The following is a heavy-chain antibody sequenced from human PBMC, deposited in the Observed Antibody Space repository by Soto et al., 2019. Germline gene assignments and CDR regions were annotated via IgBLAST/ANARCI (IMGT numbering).Heavy chain of an antibody. CDR2: IYWDDDK. J-gene: IGHJ4*02. D-gene: IGHD3-3*01. Sequence: SGPTLVNPTQTLTLTCTFSGFSLSTSGVGVGWIRQPPRKALEWLALIYWDDDKRYSPSLKSRLTITKDTSKNQVVLAMTNMDPVDTATYYCAHASESGEDYDFWSGYYNRIGFDYWGQGTLVTVSS. CDR3: AHASESGEDYDFWSGYYNRIGFDY. CDR1: GFSLSTSGVG. V-gene: IGHV2-5*02.